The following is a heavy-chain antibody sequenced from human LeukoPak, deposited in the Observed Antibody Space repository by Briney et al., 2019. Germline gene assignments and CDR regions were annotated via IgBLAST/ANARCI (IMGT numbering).Heavy chain of an antibody. V-gene: IGHV1-46*01. CDR3: ASPPGYSSGWYGD. D-gene: IGHD6-19*01. CDR2: INPSGGST. CDR1: GYTFTSYG. J-gene: IGHJ4*02. Sequence: ASVKVSCKASGYTFTSYGISWVRQAPGQGLEWMGIINPSGGSTSYAQKFQGRVTMTRDTSTSTVYMELSSLRSEDTAVYYCASPPGYSSGWYGDWGQGTLVTVSS.